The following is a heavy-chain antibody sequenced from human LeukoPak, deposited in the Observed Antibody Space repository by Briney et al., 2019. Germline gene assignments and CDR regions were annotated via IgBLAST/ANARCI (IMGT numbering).Heavy chain of an antibody. V-gene: IGHV3-23*01. Sequence: GGSLRLSCAASGFTFSSYAMSWVRQAPGKGLERVSAISGSGGSTYYADSVKGRFTISRDNSKNTLYLQMNSLRAEDTAVYYCAKAQFEYSSSSSLDYWGQGTLVTVSS. CDR1: GFTFSSYA. CDR2: ISGSGGST. CDR3: AKAQFEYSSSSSLDY. J-gene: IGHJ4*02. D-gene: IGHD6-6*01.